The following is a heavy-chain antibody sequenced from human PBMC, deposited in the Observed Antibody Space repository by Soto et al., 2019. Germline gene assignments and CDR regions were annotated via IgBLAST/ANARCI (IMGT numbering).Heavy chain of an antibody. CDR3: ARLQQQLFNYFDY. D-gene: IGHD6-13*01. V-gene: IGHV1-46*01. CDR2: INPSGGST. Sequence: ASGQVSCRASGYTFPSYYMHLLLQAPGQGLEWMGIINPSGGSTSYAQKFQGRVTMTRDTSTSTVYMELSSLRSEDTAVYYCARLQQQLFNYFDYWGQGTLVTVSS. CDR1: GYTFPSYY. J-gene: IGHJ4*02.